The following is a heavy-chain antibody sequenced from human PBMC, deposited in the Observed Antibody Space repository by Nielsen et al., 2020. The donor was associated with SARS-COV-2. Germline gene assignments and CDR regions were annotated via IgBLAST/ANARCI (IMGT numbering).Heavy chain of an antibody. CDR1: GGSISSGSYY. J-gene: IGHJ4*02. CDR3: ARKIRDPTFNSVGGFFDY. Sequence: SETLSLTCTVSGGSISSGSYYWGWIRQPPGKGLEWIGSTYYSGSTYYNPSLKSRVTISVDTSKNQFSLKLSSVTAADTAVYYCARKIRDPTFNSVGGFFDYWGQGTLVTVSS. CDR2: TYYSGST. D-gene: IGHD1-26*01. V-gene: IGHV4-39*01.